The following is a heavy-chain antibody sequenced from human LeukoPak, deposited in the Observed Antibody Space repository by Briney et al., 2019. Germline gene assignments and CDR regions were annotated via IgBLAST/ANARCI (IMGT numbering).Heavy chain of an antibody. CDR2: INHSGST. V-gene: IGHV4-34*01. CDR1: GGSFSGYY. Sequence: SETLSLTCAVYGGSFSGYYWSWIRQPPGKGLEWIGEINHSGSTNYNPSLKSRVTISVDTSKNQFSLKLSSVTAADTAVYYCARARKDYGDYAFDYWGQGTLVTVSS. CDR3: ARARKDYGDYAFDY. J-gene: IGHJ4*02. D-gene: IGHD4-17*01.